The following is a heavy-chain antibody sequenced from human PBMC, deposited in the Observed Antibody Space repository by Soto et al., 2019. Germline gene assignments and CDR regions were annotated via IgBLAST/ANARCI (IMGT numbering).Heavy chain of an antibody. D-gene: IGHD6-19*01. CDR3: ARARSGPDY. V-gene: IGHV3-7*03. Sequence: EVQLVESGGDLVQPGGSLRLSCAASGFTFSDYWMTWVRQAPGRGLEWVANIKQDGSEKYYVDSVKGRFTISRDNAKNSLYLQMNSLRAEDTAVYYCARARSGPDYWGQGTLVTVSS. CDR1: GFTFSDYW. J-gene: IGHJ4*02. CDR2: IKQDGSEK.